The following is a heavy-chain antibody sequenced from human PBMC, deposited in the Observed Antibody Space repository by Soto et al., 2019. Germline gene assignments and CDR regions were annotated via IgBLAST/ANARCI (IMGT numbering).Heavy chain of an antibody. D-gene: IGHD3-3*01. CDR3: VKRSTYYDFWSGYPDY. V-gene: IGHV3-64D*06. CDR1: GFTFSSYA. J-gene: IGHJ4*02. Sequence: PVGSLRLSYSASGFTFSSYAMHWVRQAPVKGLEYVSAISSNGGSTYYADSVKGRFTISRDNSKNTLCLQMSNLRAEDTGVYYCVKRSTYYDFWSGYPDYWGQGTLVTVSS. CDR2: ISSNGGST.